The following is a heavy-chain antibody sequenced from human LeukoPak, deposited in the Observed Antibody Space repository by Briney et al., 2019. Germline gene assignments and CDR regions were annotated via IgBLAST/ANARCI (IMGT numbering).Heavy chain of an antibody. V-gene: IGHV3-13*01. J-gene: IGHJ4*02. CDR3: ARDNSDYDSSFFDY. CDR1: GFTFSTYD. D-gene: IGHD3-22*01. CDR2: IDPAGDT. Sequence: GGSLRLSCAASGFTFSTYDMHWVRQAPGKGLEWVSAIDPAGDTYYSGSVKGRFTISRENAKNSLFLQMNSLRAEDTAVYYCARDNSDYDSSFFDYWGQGTLVTVSS.